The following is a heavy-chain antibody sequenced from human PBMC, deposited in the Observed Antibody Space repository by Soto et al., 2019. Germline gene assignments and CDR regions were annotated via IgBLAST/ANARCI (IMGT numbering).Heavy chain of an antibody. CDR3: ARDRDHGTIFRPLDYNFYMAV. J-gene: IGHJ6*03. CDR1: GGTFSSYT. D-gene: IGHD3-10*02. Sequence: QVQLVQSGAEVKKPGSSVKVSCKASGGTFSSYTISWVRQAPGQGLEWMGRIIPILGIPNYAQKFQGRVTITADKSTSTAYMGLSSLRSEDTAVYYCARDRDHGTIFRPLDYNFYMAVWGKWSTVTVSS. V-gene: IGHV1-69*08. CDR2: IIPILGIP.